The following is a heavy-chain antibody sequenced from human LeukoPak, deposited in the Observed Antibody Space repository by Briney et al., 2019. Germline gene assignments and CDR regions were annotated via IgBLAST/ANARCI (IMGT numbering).Heavy chain of an antibody. Sequence: PGGSRRLSCAASGFTFDDYAMHWVRQAPGKGLEWVSGISWNSGSIGYADSVKGRFTISRDNAKNSLYLQMNSLRAEDTALYYCAKGSHGGRYFDYWGQGTLVTVSS. CDR3: AKGSHGGRYFDY. CDR1: GFTFDDYA. J-gene: IGHJ4*02. CDR2: ISWNSGSI. D-gene: IGHD1-26*01. V-gene: IGHV3-9*01.